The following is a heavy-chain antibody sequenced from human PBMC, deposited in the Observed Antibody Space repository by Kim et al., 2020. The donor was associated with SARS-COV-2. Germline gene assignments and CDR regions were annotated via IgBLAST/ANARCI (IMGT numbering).Heavy chain of an antibody. Sequence: PSLKSRVTISVDTSKNQFSLKLSSVTAADTAVYYCARVRVDTAMGTTFDYWGQGTLVTVSS. J-gene: IGHJ4*02. CDR3: ARVRVDTAMGTTFDY. V-gene: IGHV4-31*02. D-gene: IGHD5-18*01.